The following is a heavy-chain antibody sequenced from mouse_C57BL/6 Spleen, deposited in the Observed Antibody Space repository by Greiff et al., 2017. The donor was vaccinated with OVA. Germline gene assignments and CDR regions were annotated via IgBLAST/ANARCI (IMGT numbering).Heavy chain of an antibody. D-gene: IGHD2-4*01. CDR3: ARGGYDSPMDY. J-gene: IGHJ4*01. Sequence: QVQLQQPGAELVMPGASVKLSCKASGYTFTSYWMHWVKQRPGQGLEWIGEIDPSDSYTNYNQKFKGKSTLTVDTSSSTAYMQLSSLTSEDSAVYYCARGGYDSPMDYWGQGTSVTVSS. CDR1: GYTFTSYW. CDR2: IDPSDSYT. V-gene: IGHV1-69*01.